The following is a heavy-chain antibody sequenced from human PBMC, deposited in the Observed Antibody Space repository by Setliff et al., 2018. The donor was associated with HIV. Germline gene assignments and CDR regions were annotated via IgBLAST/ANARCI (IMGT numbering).Heavy chain of an antibody. J-gene: IGHJ4*02. CDR1: GYTFASFG. V-gene: IGHV1-18*01. CDR2: IGGDNGIP. CDR3: ARGMDDSRSSVWYY. Sequence: ASVKVSCKASGYTFASFGISWVRQAPGQGPEWVGWIGGDNGIPSYAQKLRDRVTLTADTSTKTVFMELRSLRSDDTAVYYCARGMDDSRSSVWYYWGQGTLVTV. D-gene: IGHD6-6*01.